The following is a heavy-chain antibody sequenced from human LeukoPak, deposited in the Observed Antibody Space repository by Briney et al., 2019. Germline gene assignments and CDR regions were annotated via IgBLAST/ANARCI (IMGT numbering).Heavy chain of an antibody. D-gene: IGHD3-22*01. J-gene: IGHJ5*02. Sequence: SETLSLTCTVSGGSIRSSSYYWGWIRQPPGKGLEWIGSIYYSGSTYYNPSLKSRVTMSVDTSKNQFSLKLSSVTAADTAVYYCARGLRKHYYDSSGYYYSPYNWFDPWGQGTLVTVSS. V-gene: IGHV4-39*07. CDR3: ARGLRKHYYDSSGYYYSPYNWFDP. CDR1: GGSIRSSSYY. CDR2: IYYSGST.